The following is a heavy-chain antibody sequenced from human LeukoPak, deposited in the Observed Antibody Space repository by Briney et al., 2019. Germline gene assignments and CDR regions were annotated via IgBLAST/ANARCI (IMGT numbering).Heavy chain of an antibody. V-gene: IGHV4-59*08. CDR1: GGSISSYY. J-gene: IGHJ4*02. CDR3: ASRGYSYGPFDY. D-gene: IGHD5-18*01. Sequence: PSETLSLTCTVSGGSISSYYWSWIRQPPGKGLEWIGYIYYSGSTNYNPSLKSRVTISVDTSKNQFSLKLSSVTATDTAVYYCASRGYSYGPFDYWGQGTLVTVSS. CDR2: IYYSGST.